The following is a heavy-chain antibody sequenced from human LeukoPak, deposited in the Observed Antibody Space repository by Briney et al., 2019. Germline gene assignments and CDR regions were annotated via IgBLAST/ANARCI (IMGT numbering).Heavy chain of an antibody. Sequence: GSSVKVSCKASGGTFSSYAISWVRQAPGQGLEWMGGIIPIFGTANYAQKFQGRVTITADESTSTAYMELSSLRSEDTAVYYCASFSYYDFWSGYSWFDPWGRGTLVTVSS. CDR3: ASFSYYDFWSGYSWFDP. CDR1: GGTFSSYA. CDR2: IIPIFGTA. D-gene: IGHD3-3*01. V-gene: IGHV1-69*01. J-gene: IGHJ5*02.